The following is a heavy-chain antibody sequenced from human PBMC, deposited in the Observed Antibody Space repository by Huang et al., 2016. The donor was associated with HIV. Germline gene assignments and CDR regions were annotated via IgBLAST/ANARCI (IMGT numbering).Heavy chain of an antibody. Sequence: QVQLVQSGAEVKKPGSSVKVSCRASGGTFSSCGISWVRQAPGQGLEGMGGIIPSFGTPNYAQKFQGRVTITADESTSTAYMELSSLRSEDTAVYYCARWEAAADNNWFDPWGQGTLVTVSS. CDR1: GGTFSSCG. J-gene: IGHJ5*02. D-gene: IGHD6-13*01. CDR3: ARWEAAADNNWFDP. CDR2: IIPSFGTP. V-gene: IGHV1-69*01.